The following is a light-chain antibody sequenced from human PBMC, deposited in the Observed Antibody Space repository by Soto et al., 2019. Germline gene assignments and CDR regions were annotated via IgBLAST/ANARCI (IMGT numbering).Light chain of an antibody. CDR3: QQRDTWWVT. Sequence: EIVLTQSPATLSLSPGERATLSCRASQSVRSYLAWYQQRPGQAPRLLIYDVSNRAPGIPARFSGGGSGAAFTLTISSLEPEDFAVYYCQQRDTWWVTFGGGTRVDIK. V-gene: IGKV3-11*01. CDR1: QSVRSY. J-gene: IGKJ4*01. CDR2: DVS.